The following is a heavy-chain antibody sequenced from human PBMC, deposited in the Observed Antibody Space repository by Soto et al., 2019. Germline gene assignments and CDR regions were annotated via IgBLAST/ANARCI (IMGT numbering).Heavy chain of an antibody. D-gene: IGHD6-19*01. V-gene: IGHV6-1*01. J-gene: IGHJ6*02. Sequence: SQTLSLTCAISGDSVSSNSAAWNWIRQSPSRGLEWLGRTYYRSKWYNDYALSVKSRIIINPDTSKNQSSLQLKSVTPEDTAVYYCARVRGAVATKKTHYYYYGMDVWGQGTTVTVSS. CDR3: ARVRGAVATKKTHYYYYGMDV. CDR2: TYYRSKWYN. CDR1: GDSVSSNSAA.